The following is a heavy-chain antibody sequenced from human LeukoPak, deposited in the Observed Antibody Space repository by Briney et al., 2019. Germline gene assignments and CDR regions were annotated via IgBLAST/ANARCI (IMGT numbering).Heavy chain of an antibody. J-gene: IGHJ4*02. V-gene: IGHV3-11*01. D-gene: IGHD1-26*01. CDR3: ARDRKWELPLDY. Sequence: GGSLRLSCAASGFTFSDYYMSWIRQAPGKGLEWVSYISSSGSTIYYADSVRGRFTISRDNAKNSLYLQMNSLRAEDTAVYYCARDRKWELPLDYWGQGTLVTVSS. CDR2: ISSSGSTI. CDR1: GFTFSDYY.